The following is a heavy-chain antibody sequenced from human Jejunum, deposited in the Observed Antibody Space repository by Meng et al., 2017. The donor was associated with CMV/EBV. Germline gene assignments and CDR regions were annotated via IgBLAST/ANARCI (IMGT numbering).Heavy chain of an antibody. V-gene: IGHV3-48*04. J-gene: IGHJ5*02. Sequence: YRMHWVRQAPGKGLEWVSYISSSSSTIYYADSVKGRFTISRDNAKNSLYLQMNSLRAEDTAVYYCARGVPNYDFWSGYYNWFDPWGQGTLVTVSS. CDR2: ISSSSSTI. CDR3: ARGVPNYDFWSGYYNWFDP. CDR1: YR. D-gene: IGHD3-3*01.